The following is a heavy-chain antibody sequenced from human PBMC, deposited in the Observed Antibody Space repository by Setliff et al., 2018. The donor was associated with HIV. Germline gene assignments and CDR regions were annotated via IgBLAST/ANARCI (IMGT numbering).Heavy chain of an antibody. CDR2: ISGSGSAM. J-gene: IGHJ6*02. Sequence: GGSLRLSCAASGFTVSSNYMNWVRQAPGKGLEWVSYISGSGSAMYYADSVEGRFTISRDNAKNSLYLQMNSLRAEDTAVYHCARGHYFKDVWGQGTTVTVSS. CDR1: GFTVSSNY. V-gene: IGHV3-48*03. CDR3: ARGHYFKDV. D-gene: IGHD3-22*01.